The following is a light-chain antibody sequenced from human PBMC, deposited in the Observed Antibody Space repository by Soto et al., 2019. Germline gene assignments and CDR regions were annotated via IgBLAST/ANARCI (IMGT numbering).Light chain of an antibody. V-gene: IGLV2-14*03. J-gene: IGLJ2*01. CDR1: SSDIGAYNF. CDR2: DVN. Sequence: QSVLTHPASVSGSPGQSITISCKGTSSDIGAYNFVSWYQQHPGKAPKLMLYDVNIRPSGVSNRFSGSKSGNTASLTISGLQAEDEADYYCTSWTTSTTMIFGGGTKVTVL. CDR3: TSWTTSTTMI.